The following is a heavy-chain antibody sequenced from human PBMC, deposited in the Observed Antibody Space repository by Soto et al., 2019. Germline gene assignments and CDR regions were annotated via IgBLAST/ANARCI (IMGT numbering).Heavy chain of an antibody. CDR2: ISYDGSNK. Sequence: PGGSLRLSCAASGFTFSSYGMHWVRQAPGKGLEWVAVISYDGSNKYYADSVKGRFTISRDNSKNTLYLQMNSLRAEDTAVYYCAKDRVPPYDFWSGYYDGMDVWGQGTTVTSP. CDR3: AKDRVPPYDFWSGYYDGMDV. V-gene: IGHV3-30*18. D-gene: IGHD3-3*01. J-gene: IGHJ6*02. CDR1: GFTFSSYG.